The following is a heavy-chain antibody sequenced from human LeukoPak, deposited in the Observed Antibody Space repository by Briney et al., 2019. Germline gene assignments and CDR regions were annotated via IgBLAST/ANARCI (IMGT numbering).Heavy chain of an antibody. V-gene: IGHV3-53*01. CDR1: GFTVSSNY. D-gene: IGHD3-9*01. CDR3: AHLGYDILTGYYN. CDR2: IYTGGST. Sequence: PGWSLRLSCAASGFTVSSNYMSWVRQAPGRGLEWVSVIYTGGSTYYADSVKGRFTVSRDNSKNMLYLQMNSLRAEDTAVYYCAHLGYDILTGYYNWGQGTLVFVSS. J-gene: IGHJ4*02.